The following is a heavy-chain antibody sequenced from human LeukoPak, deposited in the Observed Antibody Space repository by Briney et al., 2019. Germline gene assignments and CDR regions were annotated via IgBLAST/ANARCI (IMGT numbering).Heavy chain of an antibody. D-gene: IGHD6-13*01. CDR3: ARVSGSSWYINFDY. V-gene: IGHV4-4*02. CDR1: GGSISSSNW. J-gene: IGHJ4*02. CDR2: IYHSGST. Sequence: SETLSLTCAVSGGSISSSNWWSWVRQPPGKGLEWIGEIYHSGSTNYNPSLKSRVTISVDTSKNQFSLKLSSVTAADTAVYYCARVSGSSWYINFDYWGQGTLVTVPS.